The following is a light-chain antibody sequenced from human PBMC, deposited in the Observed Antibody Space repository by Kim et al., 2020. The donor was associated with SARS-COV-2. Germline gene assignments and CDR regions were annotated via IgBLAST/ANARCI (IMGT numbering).Light chain of an antibody. CDR2: EEN. J-gene: IGLJ3*02. Sequence: GKTVTISCTRSSGSIASNYVQGYQQRPGSAPTTVIYEENQRPSGVPDRFSGSIDSSSNSASLTISGLKTEDEADYYCQSYDSSNQVFGGGTQLTVL. CDR1: SGSIASNY. CDR3: QSYDSSNQV. V-gene: IGLV6-57*03.